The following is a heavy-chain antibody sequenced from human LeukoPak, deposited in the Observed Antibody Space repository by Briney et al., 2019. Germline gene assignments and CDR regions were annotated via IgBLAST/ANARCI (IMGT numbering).Heavy chain of an antibody. J-gene: IGHJ4*02. D-gene: IGHD2-21*02. CDR2: IRTKAYGGAT. V-gene: IGHV3-49*04. Sequence: PGGSLRLSCTTSGFTFSDYTMNWVRQAPGKGLEWVGFIRTKAYGGATEYAASVKGRFTISRDDSKTIAFLQMNSLKTEDTAIYYCARGRRHDVVTTHYFDYWGQGTLVTVSS. CDR1: GFTFSDYT. CDR3: ARGRRHDVVTTHYFDY.